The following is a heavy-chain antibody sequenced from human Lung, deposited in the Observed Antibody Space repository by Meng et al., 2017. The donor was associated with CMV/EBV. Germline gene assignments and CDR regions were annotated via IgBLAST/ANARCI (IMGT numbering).Heavy chain of an antibody. Sequence: FSRYHINWVRQGPVRGLEWVSGITGNGGSTYYAGSVKGRFTISRDNSRDTVYLHMNSLRDEDTAIYYCARRPTYYGSGSYYEGGFDYWGQGTLVTVSS. CDR2: ITGNGGST. J-gene: IGHJ4*02. V-gene: IGHV3-23*01. D-gene: IGHD3-10*01. CDR3: ARRPTYYGSGSYYEGGFDY. CDR1: FSRYH.